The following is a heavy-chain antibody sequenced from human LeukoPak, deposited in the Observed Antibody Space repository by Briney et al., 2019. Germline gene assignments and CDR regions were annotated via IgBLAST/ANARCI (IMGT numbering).Heavy chain of an antibody. Sequence: SETLSLTCAVYGGSFSGYYWSWIRQPPGKGLEWIGEINHSGSTNYNPSLKSRVTISVDTSKNQFSLKLSSVTAADTAVYYCARDNSVGYYDSRDFDYWGQGTLVTVSS. V-gene: IGHV4-34*01. CDR1: GGSFSGYY. CDR2: INHSGST. J-gene: IGHJ4*02. CDR3: ARDNSVGYYDSRDFDY. D-gene: IGHD3-22*01.